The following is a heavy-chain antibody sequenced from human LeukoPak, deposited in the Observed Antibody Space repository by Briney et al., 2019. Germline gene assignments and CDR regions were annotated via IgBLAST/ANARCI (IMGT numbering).Heavy chain of an antibody. CDR1: GYTFTSYD. CDR3: AGGRTRVGVPLPSWFDP. V-gene: IGHV1-8*01. CDR2: MNPNSGNT. Sequence: ASVKVSCKASGYTFTSYDINWVRQATGQGLEWMGWMNPNSGNTGYAQKFQGRVTMTRNTSISTAYMELSSLRSEDTAVYYCAGGRTRVGVPLPSWFDPWGQGTLVTVSS. D-gene: IGHD3-16*01. J-gene: IGHJ5*02.